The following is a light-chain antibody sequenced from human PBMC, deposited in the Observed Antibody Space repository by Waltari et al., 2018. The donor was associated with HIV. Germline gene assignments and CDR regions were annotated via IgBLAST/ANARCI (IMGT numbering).Light chain of an antibody. Sequence: DIVMTQSPDSLAVSLGERATINCKSSQSVLYSSNNKNYLAWYQQKPGQPPKLLIYWASSRESGVPDRFSGSGAGTDFTLTNSSLQAEDVAVYYCQQYYSTPRTFGGGTTVEIK. CDR3: QQYYSTPRT. CDR1: QSVLYSSNNKNY. CDR2: WAS. J-gene: IGKJ4*01. V-gene: IGKV4-1*01.